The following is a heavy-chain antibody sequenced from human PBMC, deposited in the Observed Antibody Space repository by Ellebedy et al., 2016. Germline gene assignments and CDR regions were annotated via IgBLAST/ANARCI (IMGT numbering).Heavy chain of an antibody. CDR1: GYSISSGYY. CDR2: IYHLGNT. D-gene: IGHD4-17*01. J-gene: IGHJ4*02. CDR3: ARVRAYGDYSVDY. Sequence: SETLSLTCTVSGYSISSGYYWGWIRQPPGKGLQWIGSIYHLGNTYYNPSLKSRVTMSVDTSQNQFFLRLSSVTAADTAVYYCARVRAYGDYSVDYWGQGTLVTVSS. V-gene: IGHV4-38-2*02.